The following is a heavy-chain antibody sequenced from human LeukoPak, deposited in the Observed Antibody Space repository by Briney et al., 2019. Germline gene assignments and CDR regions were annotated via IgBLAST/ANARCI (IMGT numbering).Heavy chain of an antibody. CDR2: IYSGGST. D-gene: IGHD4-11*01. J-gene: IGHJ4*02. Sequence: GGSLRLSCAASGFTVSSNYMSWVRQAPGKGLEWVSVIYSGGSTYYADSVKGRFTISRDNSKNTLYLQMNSLRAGDTAVYYCARGEDYSDYFDYWGQGTLVTVSS. CDR1: GFTVSSNY. V-gene: IGHV3-53*01. CDR3: ARGEDYSDYFDY.